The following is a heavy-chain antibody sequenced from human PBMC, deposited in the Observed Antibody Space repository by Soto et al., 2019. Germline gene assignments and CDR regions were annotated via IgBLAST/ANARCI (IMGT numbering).Heavy chain of an antibody. J-gene: IGHJ5*02. CDR3: ASNYYGSRTNWFDP. D-gene: IGHD3-10*01. Sequence: SETLSLTCTVSGGSISSYYWSWIRQPPGKGLEWIGYIYYSGSTNYNPSLKSRATISVDKSKNQFSLKLSSVTAADTAVYYCASNYYGSRTNWFDPWGQGTLVTVSS. CDR1: GGSISSYY. V-gene: IGHV4-59*12. CDR2: IYYSGST.